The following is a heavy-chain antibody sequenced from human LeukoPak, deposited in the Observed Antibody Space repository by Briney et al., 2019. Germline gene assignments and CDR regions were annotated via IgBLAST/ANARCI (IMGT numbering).Heavy chain of an antibody. J-gene: IGHJ4*02. CDR3: ARHLYSESYYF. Sequence: SETLSLTCTVSGGSIGSYYWSWIRQPPGKGLEWIGYIYYSGSTNYNPSLKSRVTISVDTSKNQFSLKLTSVTAADTAVYYCARHLYSESYYFWGQGTLVTVSS. V-gene: IGHV4-59*08. CDR1: GGSIGSYY. CDR2: IYYSGST. D-gene: IGHD1-26*01.